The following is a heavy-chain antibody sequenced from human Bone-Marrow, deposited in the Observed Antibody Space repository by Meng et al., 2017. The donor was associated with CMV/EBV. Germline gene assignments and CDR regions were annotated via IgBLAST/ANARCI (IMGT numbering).Heavy chain of an antibody. CDR1: GFTFSSYA. CDR2: ISGSGGGT. CDR3: ARDAIGGSNGYYGLEV. V-gene: IGHV3-23*01. J-gene: IGHJ6*02. Sequence: GESLKISCTASGFTFSSYAMSWVRQAPGKGLEWVSGISGSGGGTYYADSVKGRITISRDNSRNTLYPQMNSLRVEDTAVYYCARDAIGGSNGYYGLEVLGQGTTVTVSS. D-gene: IGHD1-26*01.